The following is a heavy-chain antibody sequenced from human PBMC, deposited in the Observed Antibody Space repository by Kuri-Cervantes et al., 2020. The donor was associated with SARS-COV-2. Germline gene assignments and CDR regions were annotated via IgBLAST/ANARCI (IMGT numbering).Heavy chain of an antibody. V-gene: IGHV4-38-2*01. J-gene: IGHJ6*03. CDR1: GYSISSGYY. Sequence: ESLRISCAVSGYSISSGYYWGWIRQPPGKGLEWIGSIYHSGSTYYNPSLKSRVTISVDTSKNQFSLKLSSVTAADTAVYYCARMKGGYAVNYYYYYMDVWGKGTTVTVSS. CDR3: ARMKGGYAVNYYYYYMDV. CDR2: IYHSGST. D-gene: IGHD5-12*01.